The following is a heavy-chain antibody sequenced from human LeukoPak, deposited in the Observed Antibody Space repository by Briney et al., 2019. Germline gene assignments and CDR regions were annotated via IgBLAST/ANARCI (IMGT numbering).Heavy chain of an antibody. CDR1: GGSFSGYY. CDR2: INHSGST. CDR3: ALPSSLRY. J-gene: IGHJ4*02. V-gene: IGHV4-34*01. Sequence: SETLSLTCAVYGGSFSGYYWSWIRQPPGKGLEWIGEINHSGSTNYSPSFQGHVTISADKSISTAYLQWSSLKASDTAMYYCALPSSLRYWGQGTLVTVSS.